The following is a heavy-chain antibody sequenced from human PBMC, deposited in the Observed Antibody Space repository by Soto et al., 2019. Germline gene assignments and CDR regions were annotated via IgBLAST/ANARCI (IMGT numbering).Heavy chain of an antibody. CDR1: GFTFSSYD. J-gene: IGHJ6*02. Sequence: EVQLLQSGGDLVQPGGSLRLSCATSGFTFSSYDMRWVRQAPGKGPEWVASITGNGDRTYYADLVRGRFSISRDNSMNTLYLQMNSLRYDDTAVYYCARRHRSWAQLARTYYGMDVWGQGTTVTVSS. CDR2: ITGNGDRT. V-gene: IGHV3-23*01. D-gene: IGHD6-6*01. CDR3: ARRHRSWAQLARTYYGMDV.